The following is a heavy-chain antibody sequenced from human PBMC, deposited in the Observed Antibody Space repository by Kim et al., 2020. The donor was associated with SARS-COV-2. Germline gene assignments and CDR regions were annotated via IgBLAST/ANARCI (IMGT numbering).Heavy chain of an antibody. V-gene: IGHV4-30-4*01. D-gene: IGHD3-10*01. Sequence: SETLSLTCTVSGGSISSGDYYWSWIRQPPGKGLEWIGYIYYSGSTYYNPSLKSRVTISVDTSKNQFSLKLSSVTAADTAVYYCARAGKGLEPGFDYWGQGTLVTVSS. CDR3: ARAGKGLEPGFDY. J-gene: IGHJ4*02. CDR1: GGSISSGDYY. CDR2: IYYSGST.